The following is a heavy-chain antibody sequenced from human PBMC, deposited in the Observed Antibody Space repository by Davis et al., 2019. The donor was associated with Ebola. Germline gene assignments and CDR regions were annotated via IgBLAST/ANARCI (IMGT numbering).Heavy chain of an antibody. CDR2: INHSGST. CDR1: GGSFSGYY. D-gene: IGHD3-9*01. V-gene: IGHV4-34*01. J-gene: IGHJ6*02. CDR3: ARVADILRYFDWLYMDV. Sequence: PSETLSLTCAVYGGSFSGYYWSWIRQPPGKGLEWIGEINHSGSTNYNPSLKSRVTISVDTSKNQFSLNLSSVTAADTAVYYCARVADILRYFDWLYMDVWGQGTTVTVSS.